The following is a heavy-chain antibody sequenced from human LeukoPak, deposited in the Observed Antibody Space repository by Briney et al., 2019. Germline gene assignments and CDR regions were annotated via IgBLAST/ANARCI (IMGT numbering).Heavy chain of an antibody. Sequence: GGSLRLSCAASGFTFSSYWMHWVRQAPGKGLVWVSRINSDGSSTRYADSVKGRFTISRDNAKNTLYLQMNSLRAEDTAVYYCARPYGDYYYYYMDVWGKGTTVTVSS. D-gene: IGHD4-17*01. J-gene: IGHJ6*03. CDR2: INSDGSST. V-gene: IGHV3-74*01. CDR1: GFTFSSYW. CDR3: ARPYGDYYYYYMDV.